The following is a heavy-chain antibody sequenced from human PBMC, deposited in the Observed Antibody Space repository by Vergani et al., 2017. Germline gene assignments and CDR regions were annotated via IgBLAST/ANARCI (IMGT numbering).Heavy chain of an antibody. J-gene: IGHJ4*02. Sequence: QVQLHESGPGLVKPSETLSLICSVSGGSISSGDYYWSWIRQPPGKGLEWVGYIYYSGTTYYNPSLKSRVSISVDTSKNQFSLKLSSVTAADTAVYYCARDRRGYSGYDYWYYFDYWGQGTLVTVSS. CDR2: IYYSGTT. CDR3: ARDRRGYSGYDYWYYFDY. V-gene: IGHV4-30-4*08. D-gene: IGHD5-12*01. CDR1: GGSISSGDYY.